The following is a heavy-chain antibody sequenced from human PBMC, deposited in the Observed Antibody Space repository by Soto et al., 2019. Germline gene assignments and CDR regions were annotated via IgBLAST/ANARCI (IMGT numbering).Heavy chain of an antibody. D-gene: IGHD6-13*01. V-gene: IGHV1-18*01. CDR1: CRKSTWFS. CDR3: ARSSGSSWMFYWFDP. J-gene: IGHJ5*02. Sequence: NLSRKASCRKSTWFSVGAVRLTTEQGLEWMGWISAYNGNTNYAQKLQGRVTMTTDTSTSTAYMELRSLRSDDTAVYYCARSSGSSWMFYWFDPWGQGNLVTVSS. CDR2: ISAYNGNT.